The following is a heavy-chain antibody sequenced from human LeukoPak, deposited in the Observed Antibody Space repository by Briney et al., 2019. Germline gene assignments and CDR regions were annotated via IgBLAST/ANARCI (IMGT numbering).Heavy chain of an antibody. CDR3: AKDPRPATDDSIGFDY. Sequence: QPGGSLRLSCAASGFTFSSYGMHWVRQAPGKGLEWVAFIRYDGSNKYYADSVKGRFTISRDNSKNTLFVQMNSLRAEDTAVYYCAKDPRPATDDSIGFDYWGQGTLVTVSS. CDR2: IRYDGSNK. CDR1: GFTFSSYG. J-gene: IGHJ4*02. D-gene: IGHD3-22*01. V-gene: IGHV3-30*02.